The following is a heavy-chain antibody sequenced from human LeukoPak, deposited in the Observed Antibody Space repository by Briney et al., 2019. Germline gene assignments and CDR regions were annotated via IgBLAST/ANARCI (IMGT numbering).Heavy chain of an antibody. CDR2: ISYDGSNK. J-gene: IGHJ6*02. CDR3: AKETALP. CDR1: GFTFSSYG. V-gene: IGHV3-30*18. Sequence: PGGSLRLSCAASGFTFSSYGMHWVRQAPGKGLEWVAVISYDGSNKYYADSVKGRFTISRDNSKNTLYLQMNSLIAEDTAVYYCAKETALPWGQGTTVTVSS.